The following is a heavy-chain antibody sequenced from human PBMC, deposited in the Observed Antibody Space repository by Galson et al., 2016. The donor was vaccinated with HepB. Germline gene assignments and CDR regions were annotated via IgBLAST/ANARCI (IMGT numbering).Heavy chain of an antibody. Sequence: SLRLPCAASGLTFSNYTMNWVRQAPGKGLEWVSHNSRDSGIIDYADSVKGRFTVSRDNGKNSLFLQMNRLRAEDTAVYYCVRDNDWAFDYWDQGILVTV. CDR3: VRDNDWAFDY. V-gene: IGHV3-48*01. D-gene: IGHD1-1*01. CDR1: GLTFSNYT. CDR2: NSRDSGII. J-gene: IGHJ4*02.